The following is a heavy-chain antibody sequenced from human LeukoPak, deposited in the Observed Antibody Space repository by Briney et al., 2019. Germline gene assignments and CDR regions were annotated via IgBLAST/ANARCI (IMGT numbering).Heavy chain of an antibody. V-gene: IGHV3-23*01. Sequence: GGSLRLSCVASGFTFSRYAMTWVRQAPGKGLEWVSGISGSGTNTYYADSVKGRFTISRDNSKNTLYLQMNSLRAEDTAAYYCAKGTYDSRGHFDYWGQGTLVSVSS. CDR1: GFTFSRYA. D-gene: IGHD3-22*01. CDR3: AKGTYDSRGHFDY. CDR2: ISGSGTNT. J-gene: IGHJ4*02.